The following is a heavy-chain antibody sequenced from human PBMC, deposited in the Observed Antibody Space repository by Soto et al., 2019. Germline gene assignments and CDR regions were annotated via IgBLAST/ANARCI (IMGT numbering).Heavy chain of an antibody. Sequence: SETLSLTCTVSGGSISSYYWSWIRQPPGKGLEWIGYIYYSGSTNYNPSLKSRVTISVDTSKNQFSLKLSHVTAADTAVYYCARLHEGYGDYRPDYYYYYMDVWGKGTTVTVSS. CDR3: ARLHEGYGDYRPDYYYYYMDV. CDR1: GGSISSYY. CDR2: IYYSGST. D-gene: IGHD4-17*01. J-gene: IGHJ6*03. V-gene: IGHV4-59*08.